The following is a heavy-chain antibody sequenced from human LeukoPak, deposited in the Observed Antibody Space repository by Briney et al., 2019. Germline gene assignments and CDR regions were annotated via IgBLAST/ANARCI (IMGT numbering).Heavy chain of an antibody. V-gene: IGHV1-18*01. J-gene: IGHJ6*03. CDR3: ARRVEDYYYYYYMDV. CDR2: ISAYNVNT. D-gene: IGHD3-10*01. Sequence: ASVKVSCKASGYTFTSYGISWVRQAPGQGLEWMGWISAYNVNTNYAQKRQGRVTPTTDPSTSTTYMELRSLRSNDTAVYYCARRVEDYYYYYYMDVWGKGTTVTVSS. CDR1: GYTFTSYG.